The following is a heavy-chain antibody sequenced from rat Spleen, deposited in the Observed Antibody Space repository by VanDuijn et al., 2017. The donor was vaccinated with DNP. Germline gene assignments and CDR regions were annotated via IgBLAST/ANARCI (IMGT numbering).Heavy chain of an antibody. D-gene: IGHD1-11*01. CDR2: ISTSGSRT. CDR1: GFTFSNYG. Sequence: EVQLVESGGGLVQPGRSLKLSCAASGFTFSNYGMAWVRQAPTKGLEWVAAISTSGSRTYYPDSVKGRFTISRDDAKSSLYLQMDSLKSEDTATYYCTTDPTEGPLNWLAYWGQGTLVTVSS. V-gene: IGHV5-27*01. J-gene: IGHJ3*01. CDR3: TTDPTEGPLNWLAY.